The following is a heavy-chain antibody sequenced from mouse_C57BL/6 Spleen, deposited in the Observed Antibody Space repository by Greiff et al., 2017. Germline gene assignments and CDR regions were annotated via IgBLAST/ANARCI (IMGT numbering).Heavy chain of an antibody. CDR1: GFTFSDSG. V-gene: IGHV5-17*01. Sequence: EVHLVESGGGLVKPGGSLKLSCAASGFTFSDSGMHWVRQAPEKGLEWVAYISSGSSTIYYADTVKGRFTISRDNAKNTLFLQMTSLRSEDTAMYYCAGVRRWYFDVWGTGTTVTVSS. D-gene: IGHD3-2*02. CDR2: ISSGSSTI. J-gene: IGHJ1*03. CDR3: AGVRRWYFDV.